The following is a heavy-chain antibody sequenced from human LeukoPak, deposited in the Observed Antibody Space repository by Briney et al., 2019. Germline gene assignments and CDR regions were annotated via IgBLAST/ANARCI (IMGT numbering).Heavy chain of an antibody. J-gene: IGHJ4*02. Sequence: PGGSLRLSCAASGFTFSSYGMHWVRQAPGKGLEWVAVISYDGSNKYYADSVKGRFTISRDKSKNTLYLQMNSLRAEDTAVYYCAKGPYYDYVWGSYRFDYWGQGTLVTVSS. CDR2: ISYDGSNK. CDR3: AKGPYYDYVWGSYRFDY. V-gene: IGHV3-30*18. CDR1: GFTFSSYG. D-gene: IGHD3-16*02.